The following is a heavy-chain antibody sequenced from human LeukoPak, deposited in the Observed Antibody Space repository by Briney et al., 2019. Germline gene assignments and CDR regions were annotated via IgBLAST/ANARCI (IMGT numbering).Heavy chain of an antibody. CDR3: ARGTTYYYDSSGLDY. CDR1: GRSFSGYY. J-gene: IGHJ4*02. D-gene: IGHD3-22*01. V-gene: IGHV4-34*01. Sequence: SETLSLTCAVYGRSFSGYYWSWIRQPPGKGLEWIGEINHSGSTNYNPSLKSRVTISVDTSKNQFSLKLSSVTAADTAVYYCARGTTYYYDSSGLDYWGQGTLVTVSS. CDR2: INHSGST.